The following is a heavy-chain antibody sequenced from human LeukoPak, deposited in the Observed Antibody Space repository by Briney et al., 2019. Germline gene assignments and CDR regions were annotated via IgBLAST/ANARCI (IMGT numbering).Heavy chain of an antibody. CDR3: AKTVGATLYYYGVDV. D-gene: IGHD1-26*01. CDR1: EFTFSNYA. J-gene: IGHJ6*02. Sequence: GGSLRLSCVASEFTFSNYAMNWVRQAPGKGLEWVSTISSGGGDTYIADSVKGRFTISRDNSKYTLYLQMNRLRADDTAVNYCAKTVGATLYYYGVDVWGQGTTVTVSS. V-gene: IGHV3-23*01. CDR2: ISSGGGDT.